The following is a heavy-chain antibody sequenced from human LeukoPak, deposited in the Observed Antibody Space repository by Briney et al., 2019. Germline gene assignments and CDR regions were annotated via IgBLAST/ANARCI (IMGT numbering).Heavy chain of an antibody. CDR2: IYYSGST. CDR3: ARLSAYYGMDV. Sequence: KASETLSLTCTVFGGSISSSTYYWGWIRQPPGKGLEWIGSIYYSGSTYYNPSLKSRVTISVDTSKNQFSLKLNSVTAADTAVYYCARLSAYYGMDVWGQGTTVTVSS. CDR1: GGSISSSTYY. D-gene: IGHD1-26*01. V-gene: IGHV4-39*01. J-gene: IGHJ6*02.